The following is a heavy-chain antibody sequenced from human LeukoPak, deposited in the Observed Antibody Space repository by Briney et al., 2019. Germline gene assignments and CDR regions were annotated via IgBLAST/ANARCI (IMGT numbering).Heavy chain of an antibody. CDR1: GFTFSSYS. D-gene: IGHD3-3*01. CDR3: AREPYYDFWSGYYDIDY. Sequence: GGSLRLSCAASGFTFSSYSMNWVRQAPGKGLEWVSSISSSSSYIYYADSVKGRLTSSRDNAKNSMYLQMNSLRAEETAVYYWAREPYYDFWSGYYDIDYWGQGTLVTVSS. J-gene: IGHJ4*02. CDR2: ISSSSSYI. V-gene: IGHV3-21*01.